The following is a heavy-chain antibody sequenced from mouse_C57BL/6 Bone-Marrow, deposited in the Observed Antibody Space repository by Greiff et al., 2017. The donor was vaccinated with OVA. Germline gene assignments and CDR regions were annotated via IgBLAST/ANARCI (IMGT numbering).Heavy chain of an antibody. V-gene: IGHV2-5*01. CDR1: GFSLTSYG. D-gene: IGHD2-1*01. Sequence: VQLKESGPGLVQPSQSLSITCTVSGFSLTSYGVHWVRQSPGKGLEWLGVIWRGGSTDYNAAFMSRLSITKDNSKSQVFCKMNSLQADDTAIYYCAKVYYGNYKGAMDYWGQGTSVTVSS. J-gene: IGHJ4*01. CDR3: AKVYYGNYKGAMDY. CDR2: IWRGGST.